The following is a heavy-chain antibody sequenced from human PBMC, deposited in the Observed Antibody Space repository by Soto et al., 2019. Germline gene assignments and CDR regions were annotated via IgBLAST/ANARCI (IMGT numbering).Heavy chain of an antibody. CDR1: GSTFSNAW. D-gene: IGHD3-16*02. Sequence: EVQLVESGGDLVKPGGSLRLSCAASGSTFSNAWMTWVCQAPGKGLEWVGHIKSKTDGGTTHYAAPVEGRFTISRDDSKNTLYLHMNSLKTEDTAVYYCSTYDYIWGTDRYRWAYWGQGTLVTVSS. V-gene: IGHV3-15*01. CDR2: IKSKTDGGTT. CDR3: STYDYIWGTDRYRWAY. J-gene: IGHJ4*02.